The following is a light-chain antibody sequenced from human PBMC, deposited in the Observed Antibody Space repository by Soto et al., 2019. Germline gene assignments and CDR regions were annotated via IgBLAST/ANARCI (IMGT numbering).Light chain of an antibody. CDR2: ETS. CDR3: QVRSDWPPFKYT. V-gene: IGKV3-11*01. Sequence: DIVLTQSPATLSLSAGERVTLSCRSSQSVDTMVAWYQQQVGRTPRLLIYETSSRATGVPARFSGSGSGTDFTRTISRLEPEDFAIYFCQVRSDWPPFKYTFGQGTKLEVK. CDR1: QSVDTM. J-gene: IGKJ2*01.